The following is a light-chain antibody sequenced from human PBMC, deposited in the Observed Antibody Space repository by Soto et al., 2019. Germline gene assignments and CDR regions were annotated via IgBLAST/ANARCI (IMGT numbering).Light chain of an antibody. CDR2: KAS. J-gene: IGKJ1*01. V-gene: IGKV1-5*03. Sequence: DIQMTQSPSTLSASVGDRVTITCRASQSISSWLAWYQQKPGKAPKLLIYKASSLESGVPSRFNGSGSGTEFTLTISSLQPDDFATFYCQQYNSYSWTFCQGTKVEIK. CDR3: QQYNSYSWT. CDR1: QSISSW.